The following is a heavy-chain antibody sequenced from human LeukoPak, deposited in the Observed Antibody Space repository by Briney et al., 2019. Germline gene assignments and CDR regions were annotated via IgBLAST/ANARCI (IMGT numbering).Heavy chain of an antibody. D-gene: IGHD2-15*01. J-gene: IGHJ5*02. V-gene: IGHV1-18*01. Sequence: ASVKVSCKASGYTFTSYGISWVRQAPGQGLEWMGWISAYNGNTNYAQKLQGRVTMTTDTSTSTAYMELRSLRSDDTAVYYCARARGPRYCSGGSCYWFDPWGQGTLVTVSS. CDR2: ISAYNGNT. CDR1: GYTFTSYG. CDR3: ARARGPRYCSGGSCYWFDP.